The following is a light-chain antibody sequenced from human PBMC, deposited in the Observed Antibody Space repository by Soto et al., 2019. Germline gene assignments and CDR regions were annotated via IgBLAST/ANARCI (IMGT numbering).Light chain of an antibody. V-gene: IGKV1-9*01. CDR3: HQFKDYPFT. J-gene: IGKJ3*01. CDR1: QGISSY. Sequence: IQLTQSPSSLSASVGDRVTITCRASQGISSYLAWYQQKPGQAPKLLISAASTLQTGVPSRFSGSGSGTDFTLTVSSLQPEDFATYYSHQFKDYPFTFGPGTKVDI. CDR2: AAS.